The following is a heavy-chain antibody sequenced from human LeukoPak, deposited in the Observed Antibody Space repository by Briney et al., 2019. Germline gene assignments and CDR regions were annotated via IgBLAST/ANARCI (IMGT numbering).Heavy chain of an antibody. J-gene: IGHJ4*02. CDR2: INTNTGNP. Sequence: ASVKVSCKASGYTFTGYYMHWVRQAPGQGLEWMGWINTNTGNPTYAQGFTGRFVFSLDTSVSTAYLQISSLKAEDTAVYCCARDLGPITIFGVVIEGVDYWGQGTLVTVSS. D-gene: IGHD3-3*01. CDR1: GYTFTGYY. V-gene: IGHV7-4-1*02. CDR3: ARDLGPITIFGVVIEGVDY.